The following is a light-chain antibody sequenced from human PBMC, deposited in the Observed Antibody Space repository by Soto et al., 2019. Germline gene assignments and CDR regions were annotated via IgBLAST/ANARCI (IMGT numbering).Light chain of an antibody. Sequence: EIVLTQSPGTLSLSPGERATLSCRASQSVSNNYLAWYQQKPGQAPRLLIYGASNRDTGIQDRFSGSGSGTDFTLTISRLEPEDFAVYYCPKYRSSGTFGPGPKVDIK. CDR2: GAS. V-gene: IGKV3-20*01. J-gene: IGKJ1*01. CDR3: PKYRSSGT. CDR1: QSVSNNY.